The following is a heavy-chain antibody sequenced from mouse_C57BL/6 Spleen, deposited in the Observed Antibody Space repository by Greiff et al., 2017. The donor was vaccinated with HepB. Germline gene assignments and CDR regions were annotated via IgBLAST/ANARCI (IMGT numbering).Heavy chain of an antibody. CDR2: IWRGGST. Sequence: VQLQQSGPGLVQPSQSLSITCTVSGFSLTSYGVHWVSQSPGKGLEWLGVIWRGGSTDYNAAFMSRLSITKDNSKSQVFFKMNSLQADDTAIYYCAKSFYDYDGDYAMDYWGQGTSVTVSS. CDR3: AKSFYDYDGDYAMDY. J-gene: IGHJ4*01. D-gene: IGHD2-4*01. V-gene: IGHV2-5*01. CDR1: GFSLTSYG.